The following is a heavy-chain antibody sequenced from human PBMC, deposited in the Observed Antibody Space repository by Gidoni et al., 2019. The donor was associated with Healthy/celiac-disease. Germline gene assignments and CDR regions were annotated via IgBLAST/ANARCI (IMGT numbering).Heavy chain of an antibody. V-gene: IGHV3-11*05. CDR2: ISSSSSYT. D-gene: IGHD3-10*01. J-gene: IGHJ4*02. Sequence: QVQLVESGGGLVKPGGSLRLSCAASGFTFSDYYMSWIRQAPGKGLEWVSYISSSSSYTNYADSVKGRFTISRDNAKNSLYLQMNSLRAEDTAVYYCAREAPLLSLRGNFDYWGQGTLVTVSS. CDR1: GFTFSDYY. CDR3: AREAPLLSLRGNFDY.